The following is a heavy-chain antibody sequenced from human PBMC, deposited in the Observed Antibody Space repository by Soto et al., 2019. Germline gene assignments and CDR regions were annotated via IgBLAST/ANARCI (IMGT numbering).Heavy chain of an antibody. J-gene: IGHJ5*02. Sequence: ASETLSLTCIVSGGSISSYYWSWIRQPPGKGLEWIGYIYYSGSTNYNPSLKSRVTISVDTSKNQFSLKLSSVTAADTAVYYCARIRGSPLHGNWFDPWGQGTLVTVSS. CDR3: ARIRGSPLHGNWFDP. CDR2: IYYSGST. CDR1: GGSISSYY. V-gene: IGHV4-59*01. D-gene: IGHD1-26*01.